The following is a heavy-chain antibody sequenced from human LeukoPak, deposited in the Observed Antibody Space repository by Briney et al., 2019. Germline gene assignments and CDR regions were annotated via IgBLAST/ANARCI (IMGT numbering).Heavy chain of an antibody. V-gene: IGHV1-69*04. CDR3: ARTYYYDTSGYAHPFDI. Sequence: SVNVSCTASGDTFSSYAINWVRQAPGQGLAWMGRIIPILGIATYGQNFQGRVTVTADKSTSTAYMERSSLRSEDTAVYYCARTYYYDTSGYAHPFDIWGQGTMVTVSS. D-gene: IGHD3-22*01. CDR1: GDTFSSYA. CDR2: IIPILGIA. J-gene: IGHJ3*02.